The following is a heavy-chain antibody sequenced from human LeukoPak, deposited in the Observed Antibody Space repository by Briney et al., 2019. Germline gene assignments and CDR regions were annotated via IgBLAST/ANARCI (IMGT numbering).Heavy chain of an antibody. CDR1: GFTFSSYA. D-gene: IGHD2-15*01. V-gene: IGHV3-23*01. Sequence: GGSLRLSCAASGFTFSSYAMSWVRQAPGKGLEWVSAISGSGGSTHYADSVKGRFTISRDNSKNTLYLQMNSLRAEDTAVYYCAKDRVVVVAATLDYWGQGTLVTVSS. CDR2: ISGSGGST. CDR3: AKDRVVVVAATLDY. J-gene: IGHJ4*02.